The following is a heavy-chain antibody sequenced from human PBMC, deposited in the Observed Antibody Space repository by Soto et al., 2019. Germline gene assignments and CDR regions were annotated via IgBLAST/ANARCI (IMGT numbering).Heavy chain of an antibody. CDR2: IKSKTDGGTT. CDR3: TTGSIGYYYYGMDV. J-gene: IGHJ6*02. V-gene: IGHV3-15*01. Sequence: SCAASGFTFSNAWMSWVRQAPGKGLEWVGRIKSKTDGGTTDYAAPVKGRFTISRDDSKNTLYLQMNSLKTEDTAVYYCTTGSIGYYYYGMDVWGQGTTVTVSS. CDR1: GFTFSNAW.